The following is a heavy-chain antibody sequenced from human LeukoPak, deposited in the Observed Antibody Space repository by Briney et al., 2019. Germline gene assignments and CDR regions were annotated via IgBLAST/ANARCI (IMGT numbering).Heavy chain of an antibody. Sequence: ASVKVSCKASGYTFTSYDINWVRQATGQGLEWMGGIIPIFGTANYAQKFQGRVTITADKSTSTAYMELSSLRSEDTAVYYCASAVAGPLEYFQHWGQGTLVTVSS. V-gene: IGHV1-69*06. CDR2: IIPIFGTA. CDR3: ASAVAGPLEYFQH. CDR1: GYTFTSYD. D-gene: IGHD6-19*01. J-gene: IGHJ1*01.